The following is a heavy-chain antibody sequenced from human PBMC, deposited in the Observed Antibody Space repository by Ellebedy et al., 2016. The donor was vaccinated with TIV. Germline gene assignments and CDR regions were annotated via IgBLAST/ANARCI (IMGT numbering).Heavy chain of an antibody. D-gene: IGHD3-22*01. CDR2: IYYSGST. CDR1: GGSISSYY. V-gene: IGHV4-59*01. CDR3: ARETDYYDSSGSLVFDY. Sequence: SETLSLTCTVSGGSISSYYWSWIRQPPGKGLEWIGYIYYSGSTNYNPSLKSRVTISVDTSKNQFSLKLSSVTAADTAVYYCARETDYYDSSGSLVFDYWGQGTLVTVSS. J-gene: IGHJ4*02.